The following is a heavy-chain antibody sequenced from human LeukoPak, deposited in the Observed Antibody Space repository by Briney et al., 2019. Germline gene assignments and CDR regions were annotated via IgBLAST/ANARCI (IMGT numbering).Heavy chain of an antibody. CDR1: GYIFTPYY. CDR2: IKANSGDT. Sequence: SVTVSCKASGYIFTPYYLLWVRQAPRQGLEWMGWIKANSGDTNYARKFQGRVTMTRDTSISTVYMELSRLTSDDTAVYYCTRIGDGYPYWGQGTPVTVSS. CDR3: TRIGDGYPY. V-gene: IGHV1-2*02. J-gene: IGHJ4*02. D-gene: IGHD5-24*01.